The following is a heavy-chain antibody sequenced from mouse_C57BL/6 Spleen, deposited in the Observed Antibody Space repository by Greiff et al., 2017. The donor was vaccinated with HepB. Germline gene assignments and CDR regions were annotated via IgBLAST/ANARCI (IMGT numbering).Heavy chain of an antibody. Sequence: EVKVVESGEGLVKPGGSLKLSCAASGFTFSSYAMSWVRQTPEKRLEWVAYISSGGDYIYYADTVKGRFTISRDNARNTLYLQLSSLKSEDTAMYYCTRGGYECDGYFDVWGTGTTVTVSS. CDR1: GFTFSSYA. V-gene: IGHV5-9-1*02. D-gene: IGHD2-4*01. J-gene: IGHJ1*03. CDR2: ISSGGDYI. CDR3: TRGGYECDGYFDV.